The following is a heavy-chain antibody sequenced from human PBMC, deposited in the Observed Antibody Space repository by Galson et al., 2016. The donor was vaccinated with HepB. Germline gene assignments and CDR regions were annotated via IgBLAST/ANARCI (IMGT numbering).Heavy chain of an antibody. CDR3: ATRRIIITSLFDA. CDR1: GGSISRGGFY. Sequence: LSLTCSVSGGSISRGGFYWTWIRQYPGRGLEWIGYISPGGSTYYNPSLMSRATISMDTSTRQFSLHLNSVTAADTAVYYCATRRIIITSLFDAGGQGTMVTVSS. V-gene: IGHV4-31*03. CDR2: ISPGGST. J-gene: IGHJ3*01. D-gene: IGHD3-22*01.